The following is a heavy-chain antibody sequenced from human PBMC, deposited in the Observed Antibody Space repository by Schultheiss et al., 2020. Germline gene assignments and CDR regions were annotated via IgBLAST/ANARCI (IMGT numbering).Heavy chain of an antibody. CDR2: INHSGST. V-gene: IGHV4-34*01. Sequence: SETLSLTCAVYGGSFSGYYWSWIRQPPGKGLEWIGEINHSGSTNYNPSLKSRLTISMDTSKDQFSLMLTSVTAADTAVYYCARGKVYSSSWTYYYYYGMDVWGQGTTVTVSS. D-gene: IGHD6-13*01. CDR1: GGSFSGYY. J-gene: IGHJ6*02. CDR3: ARGKVYSSSWTYYYYYGMDV.